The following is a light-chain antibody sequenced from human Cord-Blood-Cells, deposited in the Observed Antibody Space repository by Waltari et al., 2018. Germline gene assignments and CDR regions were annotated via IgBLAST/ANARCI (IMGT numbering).Light chain of an antibody. CDR2: GAS. V-gene: IGKV3-20*01. CDR3: QQYGSSPGT. CDR1: QCVSSSY. Sequence: EIVLTQSPGTLSLSPGERATLSCRASQCVSSSYLAWYQQKPGQAPRLLIYGASSRATGIPDRYRGSGSGTDFTLTISRLEPEDFAVYYCQQYGSSPGTFGQGTKVEIK. J-gene: IGKJ1*01.